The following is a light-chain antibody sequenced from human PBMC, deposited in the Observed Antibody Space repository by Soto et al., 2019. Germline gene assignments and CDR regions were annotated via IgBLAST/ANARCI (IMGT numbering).Light chain of an antibody. CDR2: GAA. J-gene: IGKJ1*01. Sequence: VFTQSPVTLSLSPGERATLSFRASQSVSNNYLSWYQQKTGQPPRLLIFGAANRTTGIPDRFSGSGSARDFTLPISRREAEDFAVYYCQQYGSSGTFGQGTKVDI. V-gene: IGKV3-20*01. CDR3: QQYGSSGT. CDR1: QSVSNNY.